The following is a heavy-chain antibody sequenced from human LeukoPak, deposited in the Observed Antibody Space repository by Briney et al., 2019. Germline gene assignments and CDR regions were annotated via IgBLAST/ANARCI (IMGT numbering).Heavy chain of an antibody. CDR2: IRSEADGGTT. Sequence: GGSLRLSCAVSGLDFRNAWMSWVRQAPGKGLEWVGRIRSEADGGTTDYAAPVRGRCTISRDDSRNTFYVRMHSLRPEDTALYYCNPGGHWFAHWGQGTLVTVSS. J-gene: IGHJ5*02. CDR1: GLDFRNAW. V-gene: IGHV3-15*01. CDR3: NPGGHWFAH.